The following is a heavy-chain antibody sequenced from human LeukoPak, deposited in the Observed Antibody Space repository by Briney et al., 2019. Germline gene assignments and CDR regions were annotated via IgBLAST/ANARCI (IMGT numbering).Heavy chain of an antibody. J-gene: IGHJ5*02. CDR3: VRGRGSYGWFDP. CDR2: ISGDGTAR. V-gene: IGHV3-74*01. Sequence: PGGSLRLSCAASGFTSSSYWMHRVRQVPGKGLVWVSRISGDGTARNYADSVKGRFTISRDDAKNTVDLQMNSLRGEDTAVYYCVRGRGSYGWFDPWGQGTLVIVSS. D-gene: IGHD3-10*01. CDR1: GFTSSSYW.